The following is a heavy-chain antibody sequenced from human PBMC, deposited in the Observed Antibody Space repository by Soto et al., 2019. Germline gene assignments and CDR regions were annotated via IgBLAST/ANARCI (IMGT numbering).Heavy chain of an antibody. D-gene: IGHD2-15*01. CDR2: IYYSGST. CDR3: ARSRGSTRSFDY. Sequence: PSETLSLTCTVSGGSISTYWWSWIRQPPRKGLEWIGYIYYSGSTNYNPSLKSRVTISVDTSKNQFSLKLTSVTAADTAVYYCARSRGSTRSFDYWGHGTLVTVSS. J-gene: IGHJ4*01. CDR1: GGSISTYW. V-gene: IGHV4-59*01.